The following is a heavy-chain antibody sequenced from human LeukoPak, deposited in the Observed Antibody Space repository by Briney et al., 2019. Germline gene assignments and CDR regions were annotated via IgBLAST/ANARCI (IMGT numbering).Heavy chain of an antibody. J-gene: IGHJ4*02. V-gene: IGHV4-59*01. CDR3: ARLGYCTNGVCLTTAPTAWTYFDY. Sequence: SETLSLTCTVSGGSISSYYWSWIRQPPGKGLEWIGYIYYSGSTNYNPSLKSRVTISVDTSKNQFSLKLSSVTAADTAVYYCARLGYCTNGVCLTTAPTAWTYFDYWGQGTLVTVSS. CDR2: IYYSGST. D-gene: IGHD2-8*01. CDR1: GGSISSYY.